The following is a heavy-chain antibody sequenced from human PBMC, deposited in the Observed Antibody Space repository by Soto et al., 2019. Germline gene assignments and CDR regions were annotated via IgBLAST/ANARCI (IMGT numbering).Heavy chain of an antibody. CDR3: ARMTFSPKWFDA. Sequence: QVQLQESGPGLVKPSATLSLTCTVSGCSISRADYYWRWIRQPPGKALELMGYVYYRGSIYYNPSLESRISISVDTSRNQFSLKMTSVTAADTAMDFCARMTFSPKWFDACGQGTLVSVSS. V-gene: IGHV4-30-4*01. CDR2: VYYRGSI. J-gene: IGHJ5*02. D-gene: IGHD3-3*02. CDR1: GCSISRADYY.